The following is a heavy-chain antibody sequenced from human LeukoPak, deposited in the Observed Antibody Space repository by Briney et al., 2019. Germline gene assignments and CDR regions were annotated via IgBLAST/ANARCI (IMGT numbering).Heavy chain of an antibody. Sequence: GGSLRLSCAASGFTFSDYYMSWIRQAPGKGLEWVSYISSSSSYTNYADSVKGRFTISRDNAKNSLYLQMNSLRPEDTAMYFCAKDRDPYSSGTWDSWGQGTLVIVSS. V-gene: IGHV3-11*06. CDR1: GFTFSDYY. CDR3: AKDRDPYSSGTWDS. CDR2: ISSSSSYT. D-gene: IGHD3-22*01. J-gene: IGHJ1*01.